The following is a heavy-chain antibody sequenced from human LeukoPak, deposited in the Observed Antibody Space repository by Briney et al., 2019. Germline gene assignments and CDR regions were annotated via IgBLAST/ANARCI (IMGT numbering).Heavy chain of an antibody. CDR1: GFTFDDYA. Sequence: GGSLRLSCAASGFTFDDYAMHWVRQAPGKGLEWVSGISWNSGSIGYADSVKGRFTISRDNAKNSLYLQMNSLRAEDTALYYCANDGGDGSEPDAFDIWGQRTMVTVSS. CDR3: ANDGGDGSEPDAFDI. D-gene: IGHD2-21*01. V-gene: IGHV3-9*01. CDR2: ISWNSGSI. J-gene: IGHJ3*02.